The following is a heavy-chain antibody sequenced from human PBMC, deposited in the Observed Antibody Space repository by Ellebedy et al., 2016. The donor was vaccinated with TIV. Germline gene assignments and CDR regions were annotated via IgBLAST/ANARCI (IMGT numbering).Heavy chain of an antibody. D-gene: IGHD6-19*01. CDR3: ARARSSGWLHTPDY. CDR1: GYTFTSYY. V-gene: IGHV1-46*04. CDR2: INPSGGST. J-gene: IGHJ4*02. Sequence: AASVKVSCKASGYTFTSYYMHWVRQPPGQGLEWMGIINPSGGSTTYAQKLQGRVTMTRDTSTSTVYMELSSLRSEDTAVYYCARARSSGWLHTPDYWGRGTLVTVSS.